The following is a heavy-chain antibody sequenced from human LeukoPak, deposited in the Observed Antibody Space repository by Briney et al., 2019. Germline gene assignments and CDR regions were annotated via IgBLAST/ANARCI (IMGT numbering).Heavy chain of an antibody. D-gene: IGHD6-19*01. CDR1: GYTFTSYY. CDR2: IIPIFGTA. J-gene: IGHJ5*02. Sequence: SVKVSCKASGYTFTSYYMHWVRQAPGQGLEWMGGIIPIFGTANYAQKFQGRVTITADESTSTAYMELSSLRSEDTAVYYCASSSGYNWFDPWGQGTLVTVSS. V-gene: IGHV1-69*13. CDR3: ASSSGYNWFDP.